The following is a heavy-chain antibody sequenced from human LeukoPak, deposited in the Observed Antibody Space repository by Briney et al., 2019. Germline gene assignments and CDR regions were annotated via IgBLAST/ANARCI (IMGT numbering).Heavy chain of an antibody. V-gene: IGHV4-4*02. D-gene: IGHD3-3*01. Sequence: SETLSLTCAVSGGSISSSNWWSWVRQPPGKGLEWIGEIHHSGSTNYNPSLKSRVTISVDKSKNQFSLKLSSVTAADTAVYYCVRDGESYSDFWSAIWTRFDSWGQGTLVTASS. CDR3: VRDGESYSDFWSAIWTRFDS. CDR1: GGSISSSNW. CDR2: IHHSGST. J-gene: IGHJ4*02.